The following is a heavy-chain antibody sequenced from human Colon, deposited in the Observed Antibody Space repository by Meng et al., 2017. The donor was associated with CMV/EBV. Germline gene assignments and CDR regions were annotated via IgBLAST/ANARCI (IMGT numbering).Heavy chain of an antibody. CDR2: IGSSSNSI. D-gene: IGHD2-15*01. CDR3: ARSLRILSPMDV. CDR1: GFTFSSYS. Sequence: GESLKISCTASGFTFSSYSMNWVRQAPGKGLEWVAYIGSSSNSIYYAASVKGRFTISRDNANNLLFLQMNSLRAEDTAVFYCARSLRILSPMDVWGHGTTVTVSS. V-gene: IGHV3-48*04. J-gene: IGHJ6*02.